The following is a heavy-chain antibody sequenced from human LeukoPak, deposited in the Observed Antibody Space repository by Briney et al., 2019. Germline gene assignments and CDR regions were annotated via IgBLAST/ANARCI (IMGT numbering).Heavy chain of an antibody. V-gene: IGHV1-69*13. J-gene: IGHJ3*02. Sequence: SVKVSCKASGGTFSSYAISWVRQAPGQGLEWMGRISPIFGTANYAQKFQGRVTITADESTSTAYMELSSLRSEDTAVYYCAREKSSYSGSYVGAFDIWGQGTMVTVSS. CDR1: GGTFSSYA. D-gene: IGHD1-26*01. CDR3: AREKSSYSGSYVGAFDI. CDR2: ISPIFGTA.